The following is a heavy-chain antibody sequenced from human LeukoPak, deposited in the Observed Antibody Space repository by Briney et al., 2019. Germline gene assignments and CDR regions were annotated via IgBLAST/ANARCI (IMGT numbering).Heavy chain of an antibody. V-gene: IGHV1-69*05. CDR2: IIPIFGTA. CDR3: ARDRVEYSYAHNFDY. J-gene: IGHJ4*02. CDR1: GGTFSSYA. D-gene: IGHD5-18*01. Sequence: SVKVSCKASGGTFSSYAISWVRQAPGQGLEWMGRIIPIFGTANYAQKFQGRVTITTDESTSTAYTELSSLRSEDTAVYYCARDRVEYSYAHNFDYWGQGTLVTVSS.